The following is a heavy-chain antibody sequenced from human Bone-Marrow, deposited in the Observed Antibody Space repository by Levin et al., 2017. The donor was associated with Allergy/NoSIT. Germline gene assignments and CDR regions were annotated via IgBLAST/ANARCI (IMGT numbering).Heavy chain of an antibody. CDR1: GFTFSSYS. J-gene: IGHJ3*02. V-gene: IGHV3-21*01. Sequence: GESLKISCAASGFTFSSYSMNWVRQAPGKGLEWVSSISSSSSYIYYADSVKGRFTISRDNAKNSLYLQMNSLRAEDTAVYYCARGWGSTSSSDAFDIWGQGTMVTVSS. CDR3: ARGWGSTSSSDAFDI. D-gene: IGHD2-2*01. CDR2: ISSSSSYI.